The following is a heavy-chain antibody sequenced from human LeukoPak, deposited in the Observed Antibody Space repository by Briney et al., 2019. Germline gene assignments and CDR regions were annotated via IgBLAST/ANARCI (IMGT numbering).Heavy chain of an antibody. CDR3: VGGGYCSGGSCSSFDY. CDR1: GGSISSGDYY. J-gene: IGHJ4*02. Sequence: SETLSLTCTVSGGSISSGDYYWSWIRQPPGKGLEWIGYIYYSGSTNYNPSLKSRVTISVDTSKNQFSLKLSSVTAADTAVYYCVGGGYCSGGSCSSFDYWGQGTLVTVSS. CDR2: IYYSGST. V-gene: IGHV4-61*08. D-gene: IGHD2-15*01.